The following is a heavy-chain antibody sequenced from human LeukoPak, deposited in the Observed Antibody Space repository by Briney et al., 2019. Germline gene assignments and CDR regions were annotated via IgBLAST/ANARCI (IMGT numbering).Heavy chain of an antibody. CDR2: MNPNSGNT. CDR3: ARAPSIWAYQLLSSHYYYYYMDV. Sequence: ASVKVSCKASGYTFTSYDINWVRQATVQGLEWMGWMNPNSGNTGYAQKFQGRVTMTRNTSISTAYMELSSLRSEDTAVYYCARAPSIWAYQLLSSHYYYYYMDVWGKGTTVTVSS. CDR1: GYTFTSYD. D-gene: IGHD2-2*01. V-gene: IGHV1-8*01. J-gene: IGHJ6*03.